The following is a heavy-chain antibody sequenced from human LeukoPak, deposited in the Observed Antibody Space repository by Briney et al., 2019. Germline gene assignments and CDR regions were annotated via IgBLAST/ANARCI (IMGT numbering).Heavy chain of an antibody. CDR3: ASGSLLAYCGGDCYSVSAFDI. V-gene: IGHV1-69*05. J-gene: IGHJ3*02. Sequence: ASVKVSCKASGGTFSSYAISWVRQAPGQGLEWMGGIIPILGTANYAQKFQGRVTITTDESTSTAYMELSSLRSEDTAVYYCASGSLLAYCGGDCYSVSAFDIWGQGTMVTVSS. CDR1: GGTFSSYA. D-gene: IGHD2-21*02. CDR2: IIPILGTA.